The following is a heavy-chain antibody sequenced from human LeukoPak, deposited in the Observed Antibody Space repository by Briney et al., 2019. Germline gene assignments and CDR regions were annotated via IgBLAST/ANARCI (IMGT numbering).Heavy chain of an antibody. D-gene: IGHD3-3*01. CDR1: GFTFSSYA. CDR2: ISGSGGST. V-gene: IGHV3-23*01. J-gene: IGHJ6*02. CDR3: AKVTERSLESSDGMDV. Sequence: GGSLRLSCAASGFTFSSYAMSWVRQAPGKGLEWVSAISGSGGSTYYADSVKGRFTISRDNSKNTLYLQMNSLRAEDTAVYYCAKVTERSLESSDGMDVWGQGTTVTVSS.